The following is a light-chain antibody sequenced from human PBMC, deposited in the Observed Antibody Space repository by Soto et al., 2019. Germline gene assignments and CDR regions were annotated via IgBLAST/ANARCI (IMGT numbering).Light chain of an antibody. CDR2: YVN. J-gene: IGLJ1*01. CDR3: SSYRSSSTFPYG. Sequence: QSVLTQPASVSGSPGQSITISCTGTSSDVGGYNLVSWYQQYTDKPPKLMIFYVNTRPSGVSNHFSGSKSGNTASLTISGLQAEDEAEDYCSSYRSSSTFPYGFGTGTKVTVL. V-gene: IGLV2-14*01. CDR1: SSDVGGYNL.